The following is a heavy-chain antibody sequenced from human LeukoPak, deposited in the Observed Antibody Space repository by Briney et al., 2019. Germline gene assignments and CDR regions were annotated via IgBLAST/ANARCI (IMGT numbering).Heavy chain of an antibody. CDR2: ISGSDGRI. V-gene: IGHV3-9*01. J-gene: IGHJ3*01. Sequence: GGSLRLSCAASGFTFDDYAMHWVRHVPGKGLGWVAGISGSDGRIGYADSVEGRFTIARNNARDYLDLQMNNLTAEDTALYYCAKSFYYDSSGFIANGVFDVWGQGTMVTVSS. CDR1: GFTFDDYA. CDR3: AKSFYYDSSGFIANGVFDV. D-gene: IGHD3-22*01.